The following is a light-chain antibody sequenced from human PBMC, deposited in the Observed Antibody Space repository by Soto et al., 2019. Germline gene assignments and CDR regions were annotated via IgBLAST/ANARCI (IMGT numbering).Light chain of an antibody. Sequence: QSVLTQPPSASGTPGQRVTISFSGSSSNIGINTVNWYQQLPGTAPKLLIYSNNQRPSGVPDRFSGSKSGTSASLAISGLQSEDEADYYCAAWDDSLNGPVFGGGTKVTVL. CDR3: AAWDDSLNGPV. J-gene: IGLJ2*01. V-gene: IGLV1-44*01. CDR2: SNN. CDR1: SSNIGINT.